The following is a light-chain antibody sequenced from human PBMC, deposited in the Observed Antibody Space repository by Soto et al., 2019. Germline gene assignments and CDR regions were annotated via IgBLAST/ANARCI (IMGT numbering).Light chain of an antibody. J-gene: IGKJ1*01. Sequence: EIGVTQSPGTISSSTGERATXSCRASQTVTSSYLAWYQQKPGQAHRLLIYGASRRATGITDRLRGSGSGTDFTLTISRLEPEDFAVYYCQQYGSSPRTFGQGTKLDIK. CDR1: QTVTSSY. CDR2: GAS. V-gene: IGKV3-20*01. CDR3: QQYGSSPRT.